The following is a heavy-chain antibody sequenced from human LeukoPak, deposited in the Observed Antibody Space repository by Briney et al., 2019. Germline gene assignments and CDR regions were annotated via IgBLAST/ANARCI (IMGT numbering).Heavy chain of an antibody. CDR2: IYYSGNT. CDR1: CGSISTYY. CDR3: ARLGDGNFDL. Sequence: SETLTLTCTVSCGSISTYYWSWIRQPPGKGLEWIGYIYYSGNTNCNPSLKGRVTISVDTSKNQFSLKLSSVTAADTAVYYCARLGDGNFDLWGRRTLVT. D-gene: IGHD5-24*01. J-gene: IGHJ2*01. V-gene: IGHV4-59*08.